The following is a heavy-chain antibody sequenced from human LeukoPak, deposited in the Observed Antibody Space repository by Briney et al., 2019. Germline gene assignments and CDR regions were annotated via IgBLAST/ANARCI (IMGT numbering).Heavy chain of an antibody. J-gene: IGHJ4*02. V-gene: IGHV1-18*01. Sequence: ASVEVSCKASGYTFTNYGISWVRQAPGQGLEWMGWISVYNGDTHYAQKLQGRVTMTTDPSTSTAYMELRSLRSDDTAVYYCASIIGYCTSTSCYGSFDYWGQGTLVTVSS. CDR1: GYTFTNYG. D-gene: IGHD2-2*01. CDR3: ASIIGYCTSTSCYGSFDY. CDR2: ISVYNGDT.